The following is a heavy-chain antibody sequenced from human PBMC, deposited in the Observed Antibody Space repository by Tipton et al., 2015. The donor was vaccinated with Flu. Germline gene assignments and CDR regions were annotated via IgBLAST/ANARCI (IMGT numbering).Heavy chain of an antibody. J-gene: IGHJ4*02. D-gene: IGHD7-27*01. V-gene: IGHV3-48*03. Sequence: GSLRLSCAASGFAFSGYGMHWVRQAPGKGLEWLSYISSSGSTISYADSVRGRFTISRDNAKNSLYLQLNSLRAEDTAVYYCATLTGDDYWGQGDLVTVSS. CDR1: GFAFSGYG. CDR3: ATLTGDDY. CDR2: ISSSGSTI.